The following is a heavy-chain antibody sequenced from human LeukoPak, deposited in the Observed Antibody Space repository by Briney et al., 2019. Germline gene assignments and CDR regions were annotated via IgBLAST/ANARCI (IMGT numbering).Heavy chain of an antibody. Sequence: ETLSLTCTVSGASITSGGYFWSWVRQHPGKGLEWLSSMSSEGEYTYYGNSIRGRFSVSRDNSKNSMYLQMSSLRAEDTAIYFCARGHSGSYQRSDAFDIWGRGTMVTVSS. V-gene: IGHV3-21*06. CDR1: GASITSGGYF. J-gene: IGHJ3*02. CDR3: ARGHSGSYQRSDAFDI. D-gene: IGHD1-26*01. CDR2: MSSEGEYT.